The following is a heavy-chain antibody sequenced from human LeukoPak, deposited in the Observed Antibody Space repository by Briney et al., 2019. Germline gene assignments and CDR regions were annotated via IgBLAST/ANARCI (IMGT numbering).Heavy chain of an antibody. J-gene: IGHJ4*02. V-gene: IGHV3-21*01. CDR2: ISSSSGYI. CDR3: ARGRESTPDY. CDR1: GFTFSSYS. Sequence: GGSLRLSCAASGFTFSSYSMNWVRQAPGKGLEWVSSISSSSGYIYYADSVKGRFTISRDNAKNSLYLQMNSLRAEDTAVYYCARGRESTPDYWGQGTLVTVSS.